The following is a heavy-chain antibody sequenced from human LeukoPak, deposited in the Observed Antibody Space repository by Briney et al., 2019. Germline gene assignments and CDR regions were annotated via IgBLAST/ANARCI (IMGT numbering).Heavy chain of an antibody. D-gene: IGHD6-19*01. CDR2: IYHSGST. Sequence: SETLSLTCTVSGYSISSGYYWGWIRQPPGKGLEWIGSIYHSGSTYYNPSLKSRVTISVDTSKNQFSLKLSSVTAADTAVYYCARAYSSGWYEGAFDIWGQGTMVTVSS. CDR3: ARAYSSGWYEGAFDI. CDR1: GYSISSGYY. J-gene: IGHJ3*02. V-gene: IGHV4-38-2*02.